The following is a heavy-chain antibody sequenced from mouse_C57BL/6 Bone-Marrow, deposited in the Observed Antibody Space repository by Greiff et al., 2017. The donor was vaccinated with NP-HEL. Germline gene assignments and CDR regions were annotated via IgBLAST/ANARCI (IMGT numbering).Heavy chain of an antibody. D-gene: IGHD2-1*01. CDR3: AAIYYGNYEDY. CDR1: GYAFSSSW. CDR2: IYPGDGDT. V-gene: IGHV1-82*01. J-gene: IGHJ2*01. Sequence: VKLMESGPELVKPGASVKISCKASGYAFSSSWMNWVKQRPGKGLEWIGRIYPGDGDTNYNGKFKGKATLTADKSSSTAYMQLSSLTSEDSAVYFCAAIYYGNYEDYWGQGTTLTVSS.